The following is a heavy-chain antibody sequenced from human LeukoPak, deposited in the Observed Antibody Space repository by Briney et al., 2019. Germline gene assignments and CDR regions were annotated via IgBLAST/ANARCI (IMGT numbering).Heavy chain of an antibody. V-gene: IGHV3-23*01. Sequence: GGSLRLSCAAPGFTFSSYAMSWVRQAPGKGLEWVSAISGSGGSTYYADSVKGRFTISRDNSKNTLYLQMNSLRAEDTAVYYCAKAGDSSGYYSYYFDYWGQGTLVTVSS. J-gene: IGHJ4*02. CDR3: AKAGDSSGYYSYYFDY. CDR2: ISGSGGST. CDR1: GFTFSSYA. D-gene: IGHD3-22*01.